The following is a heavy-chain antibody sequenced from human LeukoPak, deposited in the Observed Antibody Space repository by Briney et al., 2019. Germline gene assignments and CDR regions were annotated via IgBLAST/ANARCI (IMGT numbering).Heavy chain of an antibody. V-gene: IGHV4-39*07. Sequence: SETLSLTCTVSGGSISSSSYYWGWIRQPPGKGLEWIGSIYYSGSTYYNPSLKSRVTISVDTSKNQFSLKLSSVTAADTAVYYCARDLSPFTMVRGVTGYWGQGTLVTVSS. CDR1: GGSISSSSYY. D-gene: IGHD3-10*01. CDR2: IYYSGST. J-gene: IGHJ4*02. CDR3: ARDLSPFTMVRGVTGY.